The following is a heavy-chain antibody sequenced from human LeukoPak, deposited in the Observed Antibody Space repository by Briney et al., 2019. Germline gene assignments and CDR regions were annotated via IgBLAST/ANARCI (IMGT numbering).Heavy chain of an antibody. CDR2: IYLYGTT. V-gene: IGHV4-4*02. CDR3: ARQKWEQQGRDYYFNGLDV. D-gene: IGHD1/OR15-1a*01. Sequence: SETLSLTCSVSIGSISSSKWWSWVRQSPVKGLEWIGEIYLYGTTNYNPSFTSRVTMSVDRSRNQFSLKLTSVTAADTAVYYCARQKWEQQGRDYYFNGLDVWGPGTTVIVCS. CDR1: IGSISSSKW. J-gene: IGHJ6*02.